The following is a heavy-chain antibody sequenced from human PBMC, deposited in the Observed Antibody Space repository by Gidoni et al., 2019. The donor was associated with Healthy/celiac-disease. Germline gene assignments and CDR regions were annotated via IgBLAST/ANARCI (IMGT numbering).Heavy chain of an antibody. Sequence: QVQLQESGPGLVKPSETLSLTCTVSGYSISSGYYWGWIRQPPGKGLEWIGSIYHSGSTYYNPSLKSRVTISVDTSKNQFSLKLSSVTAADTAVYYCARDQELLRSGAFRAFDIWGQGTMVTVSS. CDR2: IYHSGST. D-gene: IGHD1-26*01. J-gene: IGHJ3*02. V-gene: IGHV4-38-2*02. CDR3: ARDQELLRSGAFRAFDI. CDR1: GYSISSGYY.